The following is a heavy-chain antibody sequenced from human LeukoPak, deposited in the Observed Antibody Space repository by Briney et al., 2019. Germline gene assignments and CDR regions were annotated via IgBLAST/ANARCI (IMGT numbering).Heavy chain of an antibody. CDR2: INPNSGGT. Sequence: GASVKVSCKASGYTFTGYYMHWVRQAPGQGLEWMGWINPNSGGTNYAQKFQGRVTMTRDTSISTAYMELSRLRSDDTAVYYCASSLRYYTNAEYFQHWGQGTLVTVSS. CDR3: ASSLRYYTNAEYFQH. D-gene: IGHD3-10*01. J-gene: IGHJ1*01. V-gene: IGHV1-2*02. CDR1: GYTFTGYY.